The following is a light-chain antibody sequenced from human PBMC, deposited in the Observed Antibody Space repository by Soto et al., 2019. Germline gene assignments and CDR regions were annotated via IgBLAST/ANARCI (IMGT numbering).Light chain of an antibody. CDR2: AAS. V-gene: IGKV1-9*01. CDR3: QQLHSYPLT. J-gene: IGKJ4*01. CDR1: QGISSN. Sequence: IQLTQSPSSLSASVGSRFTITCRASQGISSNLAWYQQKPGNVPKIMIYAASTLQSGVPSRFSGSGSGTDFNLTISSLQTEDFANYYCQQLHSYPLTFGGGTKVDIK.